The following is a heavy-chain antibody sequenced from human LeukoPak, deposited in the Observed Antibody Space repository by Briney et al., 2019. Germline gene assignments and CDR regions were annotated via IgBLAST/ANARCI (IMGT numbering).Heavy chain of an antibody. Sequence: PGGSLRLSCAASGFTFSSYAMSWVRQAPGKGLEWVSAISGSGGSTYYADSVKGRFTISRDNSKNTLYLQMNSLRAEDTAVYYCAKTLGYCSGGSCYSTFDYWGQGTLVTVSS. CDR1: GFTFSSYA. D-gene: IGHD2-15*01. J-gene: IGHJ4*02. CDR3: AKTLGYCSGGSCYSTFDY. CDR2: ISGSGGST. V-gene: IGHV3-23*01.